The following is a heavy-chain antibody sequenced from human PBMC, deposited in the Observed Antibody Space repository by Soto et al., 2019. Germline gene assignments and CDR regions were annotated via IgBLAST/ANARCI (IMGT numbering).Heavy chain of an antibody. CDR1: GYSFTTYW. Sequence: PGESLKISCKASGYSFTTYWIGWVRQMPGKGLEWMGIIYPGDSDTRYSPSFQGQVTISADKSIRTAYLQWSSLKASDTAMYYCARRLYSGSYYRYYYGLDVWGQGTAVTVSS. J-gene: IGHJ6*02. CDR2: IYPGDSDT. D-gene: IGHD1-26*01. CDR3: ARRLYSGSYYRYYYGLDV. V-gene: IGHV5-51*01.